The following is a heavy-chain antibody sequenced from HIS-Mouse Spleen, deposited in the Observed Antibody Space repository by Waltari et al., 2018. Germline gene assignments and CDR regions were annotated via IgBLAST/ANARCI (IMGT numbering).Heavy chain of an antibody. Sequence: QVTLRESGPALVKPTQTLTLTRTFSGFPLSTSGMCVSWIRQPPGKALEWLARIDWDDDKYYSTSLKTRLTISKDTSKNQVVLTMTNMDPVDTATYYCARIAEGYSSGWYAFDYWGQGTLVTVSS. D-gene: IGHD6-19*01. CDR1: GFPLSTSGMC. J-gene: IGHJ4*02. V-gene: IGHV2-70*15. CDR3: ARIAEGYSSGWYAFDY. CDR2: IDWDDDK.